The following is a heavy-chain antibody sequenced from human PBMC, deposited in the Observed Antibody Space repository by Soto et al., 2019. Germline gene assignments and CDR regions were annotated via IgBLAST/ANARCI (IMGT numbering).Heavy chain of an antibody. Sequence: QVPLVQSGAEVKKPGASVKVSCKTSGYNFTTYGVSWVRQAPGQGLEWMGWISGHNGHAKYAQTFQGRVTMTTDTSTTTAYMELRSLRSDDTAVYYCARYQPYSTGYYDFDQWGQGTLAIVTS. CDR1: GYNFTTYG. CDR3: ARYQPYSTGYYDFDQ. CDR2: ISGHNGHA. J-gene: IGHJ4*02. D-gene: IGHD6-19*01. V-gene: IGHV1-18*01.